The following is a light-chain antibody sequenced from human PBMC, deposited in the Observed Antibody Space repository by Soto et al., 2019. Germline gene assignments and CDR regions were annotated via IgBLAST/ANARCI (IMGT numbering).Light chain of an antibody. J-gene: IGKJ1*01. CDR1: QSVSNS. CDR2: QAS. Sequence: DIQMTQSPSTLSASVGDRVTITCRASQSVSNSLAWYQQRPGIAPKLLIYQASSLETGVPSRFSGSGSGTEFALSISSLQPDDFATYYCQQYNTYRTFGQGTKVEI. CDR3: QQYNTYRT. V-gene: IGKV1-5*03.